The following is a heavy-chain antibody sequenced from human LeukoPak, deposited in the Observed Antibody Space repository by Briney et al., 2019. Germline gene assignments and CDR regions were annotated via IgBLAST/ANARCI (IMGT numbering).Heavy chain of an antibody. CDR1: GGSVSSESYH. CDR2: IFNSGSS. V-gene: IGHV4-61*01. CDR3: ARTSPRAATFDY. Sequence: SETLSLTCTVSGGSVSSESYHWSWIRQPPGKGLEWIAYIFNSGSSNYNPSLKSRVTISVDTSKNQFSLKLTSVTAADTAVYYCARTSPRAATFDYWGQGTLVTVSS. D-gene: IGHD2-15*01. J-gene: IGHJ4*02.